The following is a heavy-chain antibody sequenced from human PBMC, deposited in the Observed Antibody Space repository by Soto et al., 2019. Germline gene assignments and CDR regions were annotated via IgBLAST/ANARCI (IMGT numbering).Heavy chain of an antibody. CDR2: ITGSGGAM. CDR3: AKVAPFILGSPF. Sequence: PGGSLRLSCTASGFDFSGSEMNWFRQAPGKGLEWVAYITGSGGAMFHADSLKGRFSISRDNAKNSLFLEMNSLTADDAGVYYCAKVAPFILGSPFWGQGTLVTVSS. J-gene: IGHJ4*02. V-gene: IGHV3-48*03. CDR1: GFDFSGSE. D-gene: IGHD2-21*01.